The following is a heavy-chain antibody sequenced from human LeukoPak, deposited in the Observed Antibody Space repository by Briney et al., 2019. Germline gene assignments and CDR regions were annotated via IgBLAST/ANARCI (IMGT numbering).Heavy chain of an antibody. CDR2: IYYTGST. V-gene: IGHV4-59*11. Sequence: SETLSLTCSVSGGSLSSHYWSWIRQPPGKGLEWIGYIYYTGSTDYNPSLKSRVTISVDTSKNQASLKVNSVTAADTAGYYCARHRASYFDFWGQGTLVTVSS. J-gene: IGHJ4*02. CDR1: GGSLSSHY. CDR3: ARHRASYFDF.